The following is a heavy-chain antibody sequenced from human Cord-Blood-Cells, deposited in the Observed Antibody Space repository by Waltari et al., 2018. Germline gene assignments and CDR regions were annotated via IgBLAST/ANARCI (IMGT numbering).Heavy chain of an antibody. CDR2: ISGSGGST. Sequence: EVQLLESGGGLVQPGGSLRLSCAASGFTFSSSHMGWGRQAPGKGLEWVSAISGSGGSTYYADSVKGRFTISRDNSKNTLYLQMNSLRAEDTAVYYCAKDRSIVGATGAFDIWGQGTMVTVSS. CDR1: GFTFSSSH. CDR3: AKDRSIVGATGAFDI. D-gene: IGHD1-26*01. V-gene: IGHV3-23*01. J-gene: IGHJ3*02.